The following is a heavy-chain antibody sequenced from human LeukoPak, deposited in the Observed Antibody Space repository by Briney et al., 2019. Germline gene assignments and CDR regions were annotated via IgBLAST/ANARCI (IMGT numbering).Heavy chain of an antibody. Sequence: PGGSLRLSCAASGFTFSNAWMSWVRQAPGKGLEWVAVISYDGSNKYYADSVKGRFTISRDNSKNTLYLQMNSLRAEDTAVYYCATQEKGRYSPIYFDYWGQGTLVTVSS. V-gene: IGHV3-30*03. CDR3: ATQEKGRYSPIYFDY. J-gene: IGHJ4*02. CDR2: ISYDGSNK. D-gene: IGHD1-26*01. CDR1: GFTFSNAW.